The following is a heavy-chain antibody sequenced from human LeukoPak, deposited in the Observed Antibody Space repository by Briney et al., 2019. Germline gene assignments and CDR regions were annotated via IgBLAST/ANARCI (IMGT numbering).Heavy chain of an antibody. J-gene: IGHJ4*02. CDR1: GFTFSNFW. CDR3: ARDLNGANFDY. CDR2: IKRDGSEQ. D-gene: IGHD4/OR15-4a*01. V-gene: IGHV3-7*01. Sequence: GGSLRLSCAASGFTFSNFWMSWVRQAPGKGLEWVANIKRDGSEQYYMDSVKGRFTISRDNAKNSFYLQMNSLRAEDTAVFYCARDLNGANFDYWGQGTLVIVSS.